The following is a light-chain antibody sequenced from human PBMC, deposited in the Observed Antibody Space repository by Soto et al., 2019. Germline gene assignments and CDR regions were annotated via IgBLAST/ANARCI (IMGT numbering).Light chain of an antibody. Sequence: QSVLTQPASVSGSPGQSITISCTGTSSDVGSYDLVSWYQQRPGKAPKLMIYEGTKRPSGLSIRFSGSKSGNTASLTISGLQAEDEADYYCCSYAVSSTFVFGTGTKVTVL. V-gene: IGLV2-23*03. CDR1: SSDVGSYDL. CDR2: EGT. CDR3: CSYAVSSTFV. J-gene: IGLJ1*01.